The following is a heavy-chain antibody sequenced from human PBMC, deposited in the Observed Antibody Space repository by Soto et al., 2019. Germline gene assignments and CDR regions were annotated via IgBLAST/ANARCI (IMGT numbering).Heavy chain of an antibody. V-gene: IGHV4-31*11. Sequence: LSLTCAVPGGSISSGGYYCSWSRQHPEKGLELIGYISYNGRTYSNPSLRSRVTISADTSKNQFSLKLSSVTAADTAVYYCARDVLYGGNEYYFDYWGQGTLVTVSS. J-gene: IGHJ4*02. CDR3: ARDVLYGGNEYYFDY. CDR2: ISYNGRT. CDR1: GGSISSGGYY. D-gene: IGHD4-17*01.